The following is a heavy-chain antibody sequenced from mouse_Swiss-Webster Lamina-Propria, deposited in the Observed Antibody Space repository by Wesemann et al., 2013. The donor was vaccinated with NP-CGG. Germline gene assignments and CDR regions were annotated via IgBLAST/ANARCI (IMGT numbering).Heavy chain of an antibody. D-gene: IGHD2-14*01. V-gene: IGHV1S34*01. J-gene: IGHJ4*01. Sequence: NGATSYNQKFKGKATFTVDTSSSTAYMQFNSLTSEDSAVYYCARVGLVRGYAMDYWGQGTSVTVSS. CDR3: ARVGLVRGYAMDY. CDR2: NGAT.